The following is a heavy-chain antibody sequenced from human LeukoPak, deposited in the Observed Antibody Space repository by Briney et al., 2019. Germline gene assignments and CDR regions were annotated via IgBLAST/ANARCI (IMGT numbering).Heavy chain of an antibody. J-gene: IGHJ5*02. CDR3: ARDGSGSYTGWFDP. CDR1: GGSISSYY. CDR2: ICYSGST. Sequence: SETLSLTCTVSGGSISSYYWSWIRQPPGKGLEWIGYICYSGSTNYNPSLKSRVTISVDTSKNQFSLKLSSVTAADTAVYYCARDGSGSYTGWFDPWGQGTLVTVSS. D-gene: IGHD3-10*01. V-gene: IGHV4-59*01.